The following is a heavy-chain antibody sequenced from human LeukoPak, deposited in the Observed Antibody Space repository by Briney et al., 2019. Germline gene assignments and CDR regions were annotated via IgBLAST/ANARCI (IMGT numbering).Heavy chain of an antibody. D-gene: IGHD2-15*01. CDR1: GGSISNYV. CDR2: IHDNGDS. J-gene: IGHJ4*02. V-gene: IGHV4-4*07. CDR3: ARAPSGCGGTCPSDH. Sequence: SETLSLTCTVSGGSISNYVWSWIRQPAGKGLDWIGRIHDNGDSNHNPSLKRRVTMSLDTSRNQVSLKLASVNAADTAVYYCARAPSGCGGTCPSDHWGPGTQATVSS.